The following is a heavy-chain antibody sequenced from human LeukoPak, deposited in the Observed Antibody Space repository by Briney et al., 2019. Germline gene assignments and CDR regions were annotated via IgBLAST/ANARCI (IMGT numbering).Heavy chain of an antibody. CDR3: AELGITMIEGV. CDR1: GFTFTTFE. V-gene: IGHV3-48*03. D-gene: IGHD3-22*01. CDR2: IDTFGTGI. J-gene: IGHJ6*04. Sequence: PGGSLRLSCEVSGFTFTTFEMNWVRQAPGKGLEWVSYIDTFGTGIYYAASVKGRFTLSRDNAKSSLYLQMNSLRAEDTAVYYCAELGITMIEGVWGKGTTVTISS.